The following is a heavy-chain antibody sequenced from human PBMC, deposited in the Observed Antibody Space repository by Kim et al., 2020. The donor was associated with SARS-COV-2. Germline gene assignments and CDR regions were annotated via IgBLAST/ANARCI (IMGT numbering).Heavy chain of an antibody. D-gene: IGHD6-13*01. Sequence: VKRRFTISRGNSTNTLYLQMNSVRAEDTAVYYCEKVGLGSSSWNGPYFDYWGQGTLVTVSS. J-gene: IGHJ4*02. CDR3: EKVGLGSSSWNGPYFDY. V-gene: IGHV3-33*06.